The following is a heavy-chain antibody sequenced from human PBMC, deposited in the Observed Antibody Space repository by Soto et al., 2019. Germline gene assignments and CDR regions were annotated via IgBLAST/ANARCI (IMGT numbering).Heavy chain of an antibody. J-gene: IGHJ4*02. CDR3: AKAILGGSCYGVDY. CDR2: ISWNSGSI. V-gene: IGHV3-9*01. Sequence: SLRLSCAASGFTFDDYAMHWVRQAPGKGLEWVSGISWNSGSIGYADSVKGRFTISRDNAKNSLYLQMNSLRAEDTALYYCAKAILGGSCYGVDYWGQGTLVTVSS. CDR1: GFTFDDYA. D-gene: IGHD2-15*01.